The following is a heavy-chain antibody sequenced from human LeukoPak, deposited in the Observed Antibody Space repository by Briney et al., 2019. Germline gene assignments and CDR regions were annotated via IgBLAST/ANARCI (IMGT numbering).Heavy chain of an antibody. D-gene: IGHD3-9*01. Sequence: GGSLRLSCAASGFTFSSYAMHWVRQAPGKGLEYVSAISSNGGSTYYANSVKGRFTISRDNSKNTLYLQMGSLRAEDMAVYYCARDNFEGDYYFDYWGQGTLVTVSS. V-gene: IGHV3-64*01. CDR2: ISSNGGST. J-gene: IGHJ4*02. CDR1: GFTFSSYA. CDR3: ARDNFEGDYYFDY.